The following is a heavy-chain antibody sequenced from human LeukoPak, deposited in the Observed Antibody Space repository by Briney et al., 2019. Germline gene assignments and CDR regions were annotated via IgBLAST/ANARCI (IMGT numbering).Heavy chain of an antibody. CDR1: GNYW. D-gene: IGHD2/OR15-2a*01. V-gene: IGHV3-74*01. J-gene: IGHJ4*02. CDR3: VSFYETY. CDR2: INSDGSWT. Sequence: GGSLRLSCAASGNYWMHWVRQAPGKGLVWVSHINSDGSWTSYADSVKGRFTISKDNAKNTVYLQTNSLRAEDTAVYYCVSFYETYWGRGTLVTVSS.